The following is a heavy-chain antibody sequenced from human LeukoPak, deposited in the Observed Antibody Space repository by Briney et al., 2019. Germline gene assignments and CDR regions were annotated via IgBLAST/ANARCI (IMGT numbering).Heavy chain of an antibody. J-gene: IGHJ4*02. D-gene: IGHD3-9*01. Sequence: PGGSLRLSCAASGFTFSSYWMHWVRHAPGKGLVWVSRTNSDGSSTSYADSVKGRFTISRDNAKNTLYLQMNSLRAEDTAVYYCAREEALLEYYDILTGYYKGLDYWGQGTLVTVSS. CDR1: GFTFSSYW. CDR2: TNSDGSST. V-gene: IGHV3-74*01. CDR3: AREEALLEYYDILTGYYKGLDY.